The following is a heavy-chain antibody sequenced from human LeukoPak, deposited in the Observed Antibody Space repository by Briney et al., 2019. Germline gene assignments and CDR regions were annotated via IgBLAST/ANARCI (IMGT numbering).Heavy chain of an antibody. V-gene: IGHV4-39*07. Sequence: SETLSLTCTVSDGSISSSTYYWGWIRQPPGKGLEWIGSMYYNGNTIGNTYYNPSLKSRVTISVDTSKNQFSLKLSSVTAADTAVYYCARGRDSGSYYGIRRAFDIWGQGTMVTVSS. CDR1: DGSISSSTYY. CDR3: ARGRDSGSYYGIRRAFDI. D-gene: IGHD1-26*01. CDR2: MYYNGNTIGNT. J-gene: IGHJ3*02.